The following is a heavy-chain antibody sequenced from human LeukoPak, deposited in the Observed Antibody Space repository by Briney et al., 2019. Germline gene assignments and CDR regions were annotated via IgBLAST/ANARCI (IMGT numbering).Heavy chain of an antibody. CDR2: ISGSGGST. CDR3: APRDIVVVPAARYGRDV. D-gene: IGHD2-2*01. CDR1: GFTFSSYA. J-gene: IGHJ6*02. Sequence: GGSLRLSCAASGFTFSSYAMSWVRQAPGKGLEWVSAISGSGGSTYYADSVKGRFTISRDNSKNTLYLQMNSLRAEDTAVYYCAPRDIVVVPAARYGRDVGAQGTTVTFS. V-gene: IGHV3-23*01.